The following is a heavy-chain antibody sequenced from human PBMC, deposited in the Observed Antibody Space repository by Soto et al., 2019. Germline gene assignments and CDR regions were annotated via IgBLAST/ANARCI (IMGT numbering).Heavy chain of an antibody. CDR1: GFTFNNYA. CDR3: AKGRGGSGSLPPRVDF. Sequence: EVQLLESGGGLVQPGVSLRLSCAASGFTFNNYAMTWVRQAPGKGLEWVSAISGGGDTTSYADSVKGRFTVSRDGSKNTLNLQMSRVRAEDTALYYCAKGRGGSGSLPPRVDFWGQGTLVTVSS. V-gene: IGHV3-23*01. CDR2: ISGGGDTT. J-gene: IGHJ4*02. D-gene: IGHD3-10*01.